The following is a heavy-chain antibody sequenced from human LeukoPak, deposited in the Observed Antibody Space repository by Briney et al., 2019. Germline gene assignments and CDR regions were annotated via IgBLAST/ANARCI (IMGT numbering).Heavy chain of an antibody. CDR2: ICTSGGT. CDR3: ARDLKYYYDSSGYYTFYMVA. J-gene: IGHJ6*03. D-gene: IGHD3-22*01. Sequence: PSGTLCLTCTASGGSFSSYYWSWIRQPAGKGLEWIWRICTSGGTNYNASPKSRVTMFAGKTKNQLPYMLRTMTAADKTALYYARDLKYYYDSSGYYTFYMVAWGKGATVTVSS. CDR1: GGSFSSYY. V-gene: IGHV4-4*07.